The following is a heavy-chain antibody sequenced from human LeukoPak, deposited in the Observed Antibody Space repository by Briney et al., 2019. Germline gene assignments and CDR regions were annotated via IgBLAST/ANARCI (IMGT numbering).Heavy chain of an antibody. V-gene: IGHV5-51*01. J-gene: IGHJ4*02. Sequence: GESLKISCQASGYIFNNHWIGWVRQMPGKGLEWMGNIYPSDSEIKFSPAFQGQVTISADMSINTAYLQWSSLNDSDTAMYYCAKMGYTSSPGDSWGQGTLVTVSS. D-gene: IGHD6-13*01. CDR3: AKMGYTSSPGDS. CDR2: IYPSDSEI. CDR1: GYIFNNHW.